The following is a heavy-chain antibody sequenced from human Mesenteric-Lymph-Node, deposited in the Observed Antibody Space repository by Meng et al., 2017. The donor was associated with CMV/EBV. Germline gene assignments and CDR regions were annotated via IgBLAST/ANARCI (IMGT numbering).Heavy chain of an antibody. CDR1: GNRAA. CDR2: TCYRSKWYT. J-gene: IGHJ4*02. V-gene: IGHV6-1*01. D-gene: IGHD3-10*01. CDR3: ARDFYFGWGSPYIVIDF. Sequence: GNRAAWNWIRQSPSRGIEGPRRTCYRSKWYTSYAMSVIGRITINPDTSKNQLSLHLNSLPPEDTAVYFCARDFYFGWGSPYIVIDFWGQGTLVTVSS.